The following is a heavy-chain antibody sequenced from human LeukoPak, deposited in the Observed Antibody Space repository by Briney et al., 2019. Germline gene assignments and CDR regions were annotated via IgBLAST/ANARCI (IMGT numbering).Heavy chain of an antibody. J-gene: IGHJ4*02. D-gene: IGHD3-16*01. CDR3: ARGITGMAFFDY. CDR2: IKHDGSEK. V-gene: IGHV3-7*02. CDR1: GFTFSDYW. Sequence: GGSLRLSCAASGFTFSDYWMSWVRLAPGKGLEWVATIKHDGSEKYYVDSVKGRFTISRDNAKNSLYLQMNSLRDEDTGVYYCARGITGMAFFDYWGQGTLVTVSS.